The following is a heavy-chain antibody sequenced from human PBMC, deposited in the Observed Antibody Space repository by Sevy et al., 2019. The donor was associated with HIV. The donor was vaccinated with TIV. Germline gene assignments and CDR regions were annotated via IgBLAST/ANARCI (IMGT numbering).Heavy chain of an antibody. CDR2: ISYDGSNK. CDR1: GFTFSSYA. J-gene: IGHJ4*02. V-gene: IGHV3-30-3*01. Sequence: GGSLRLSCAASGFTFSSYAMHWVRQAPGKGLERVAVISYDGSNKYYADSVKGRFTISRDNSKNTLYLQMNSLRAEDTAVYYCARDTPDYWGQGTLVTVSS. CDR3: ARDTPDY.